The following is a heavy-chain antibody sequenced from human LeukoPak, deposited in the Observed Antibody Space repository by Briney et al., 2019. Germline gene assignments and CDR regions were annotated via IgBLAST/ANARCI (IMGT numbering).Heavy chain of an antibody. CDR2: IYYSGST. J-gene: IGHJ4*02. CDR1: GGSISSYY. CDR3: ARGRRAGIAAAGLDY. V-gene: IGHV4-59*01. D-gene: IGHD6-13*01. Sequence: PSETLSLTCTVSGGSISSYYWSWIRQPPGKGLEWIGYIYYSGSTNYNPSLKSRVTISVDTSKNQFSLKLSSVTAADTAVYYCARGRRAGIAAAGLDYWGQGTLVTVSS.